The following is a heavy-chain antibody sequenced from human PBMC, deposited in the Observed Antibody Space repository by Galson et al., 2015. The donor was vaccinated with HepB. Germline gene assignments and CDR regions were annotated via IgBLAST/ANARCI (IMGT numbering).Heavy chain of an antibody. Sequence: SVKVSCKASGGTFSSYAISWVRQAPGQGLEWMGGIIPIFGTANYAQKFQGRVTITADESTSTAYMELSSLRSEDTAVYYCARDVGRQTVVSPSVYWGQGTLVTVSS. CDR2: IIPIFGTA. V-gene: IGHV1-69*13. CDR1: GGTFSSYA. J-gene: IGHJ4*02. CDR3: ARDVGRQTVVSPSVY. D-gene: IGHD3-22*01.